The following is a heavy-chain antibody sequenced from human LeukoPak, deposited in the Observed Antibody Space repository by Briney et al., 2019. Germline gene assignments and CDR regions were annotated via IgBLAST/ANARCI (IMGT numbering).Heavy chain of an antibody. CDR1: GYTFTSYG. Sequence: ASVKVSCKASGYTFTSYGISWVRQAPGQGLEWMGWISAYNGNTNYAQKLQGRVSMTTDTSTSTAYMELRSLRSDDTAVYYCASSLEWLFPSDYWGQGTLVTVSS. CDR3: ASSLEWLFPSDY. J-gene: IGHJ4*02. V-gene: IGHV1-18*01. D-gene: IGHD3-3*01. CDR2: ISAYNGNT.